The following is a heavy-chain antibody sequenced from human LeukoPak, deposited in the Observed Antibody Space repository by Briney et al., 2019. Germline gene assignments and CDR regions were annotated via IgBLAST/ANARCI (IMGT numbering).Heavy chain of an antibody. Sequence: PVGSLRLSCAASGFTFSSYTMNWVRQAPGKGLEWVSCVSGSSSYIYYADSVKGRFTISRDNAKNSLYLQMNSLRAEDTAVYYCARALYYYDSSGYYPLDYWGQGTLVTVSS. CDR1: GFTFSSYT. D-gene: IGHD3-22*01. J-gene: IGHJ4*02. CDR2: VSGSSSYI. CDR3: ARALYYYDSSGYYPLDY. V-gene: IGHV3-21*01.